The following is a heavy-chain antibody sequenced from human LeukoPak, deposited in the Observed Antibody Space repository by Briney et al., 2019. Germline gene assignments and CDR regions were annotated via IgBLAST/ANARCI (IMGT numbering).Heavy chain of an antibody. CDR1: GFTVSSNY. V-gene: IGHV3-53*01. J-gene: IGHJ4*02. Sequence: GGSLRLSCAASGFTVSSNYMSWVRQAPGTGLEWVSIIYSGGNTHYADSVKGRFTISRDNAKNSLYLQMNSLRAEDTAVYYCACKRWLQPFDFWGQGTLVTVSS. CDR2: IYSGGNT. CDR3: ACKRWLQPFDF. D-gene: IGHD5-24*01.